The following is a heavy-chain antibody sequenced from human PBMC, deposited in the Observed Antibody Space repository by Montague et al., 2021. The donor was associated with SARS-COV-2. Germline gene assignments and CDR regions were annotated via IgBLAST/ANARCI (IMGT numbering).Heavy chain of an antibody. CDR3: ARVSYYYVSRSFGWFDS. J-gene: IGHJ5*01. V-gene: IGHV4-31*03. D-gene: IGHD3-10*02. Sequence: TLSLTCTVSGASITNGGYYWNWIRQNPGKGLEWIGYTYDNGKTKYNPSFWSRLSISVDTSKNQFSLKLTSVTAADTALYFCARVSYYYVSRSFGWFDSWGQGSLVTVSS. CDR1: GASITNGGYY. CDR2: TYDNGKT.